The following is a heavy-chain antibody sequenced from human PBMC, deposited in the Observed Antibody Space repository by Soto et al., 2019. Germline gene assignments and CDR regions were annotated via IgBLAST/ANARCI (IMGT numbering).Heavy chain of an antibody. Sequence: PGGSLRLSCVASGFTLSHPWMTWVRQAAGKGLEWVGRITSKTDGGKSDYAAPVKCRATISRDDSKNTVYLQMNSLKTEDTAVYYCTTGIYYEILTGYHNFAYWGQGALVTVSS. D-gene: IGHD3-9*01. CDR2: ITSKTDGGKS. V-gene: IGHV3-15*01. J-gene: IGHJ4*02. CDR3: TTGIYYEILTGYHNFAY. CDR1: GFTLSHPW.